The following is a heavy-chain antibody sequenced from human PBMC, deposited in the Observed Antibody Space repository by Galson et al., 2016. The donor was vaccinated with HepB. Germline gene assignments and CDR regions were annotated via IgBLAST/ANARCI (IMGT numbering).Heavy chain of an antibody. CDR2: TSYDGRNI. CDR3: AKGHGNSYGGLEIES. V-gene: IGHV3-30*04. CDR1: GFTFSRYA. D-gene: IGHD5-18*01. Sequence: SLRLSCAASGFTFSRYAMHWVRQAPGKGLEWVAVTSYDGRNIYYRDSVKGRFTISRDDSKNTVYLQMNTLRPEDTAVYYCAKGHGNSYGGLEIESWGQGTLVTVSS. J-gene: IGHJ4*02.